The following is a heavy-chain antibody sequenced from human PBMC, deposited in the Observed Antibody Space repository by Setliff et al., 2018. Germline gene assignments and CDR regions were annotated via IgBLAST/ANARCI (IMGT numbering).Heavy chain of an antibody. V-gene: IGHV3-23*01. CDR1: GFSFSVFA. CDR2: ISGPGGST. D-gene: IGHD3-10*01. J-gene: IGHJ4*02. CDR3: ARDRAGYYDGSGSYYLFDY. Sequence: GGSLRLSCAASGFSFSVFAMSWVRQAPGRGLEWVSAISGPGGSTYYADSVKGRFNISRDNAKNSLYLQMNSLRAEDTAVYYCARDRAGYYDGSGSYYLFDYWGQGTLVTVSS.